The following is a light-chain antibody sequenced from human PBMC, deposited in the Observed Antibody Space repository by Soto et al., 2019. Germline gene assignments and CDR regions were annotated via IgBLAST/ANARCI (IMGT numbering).Light chain of an antibody. CDR1: NSNIGSNY. J-gene: IGLJ3*02. CDR3: ATWDDSLSCWV. Sequence: QYVLTQPPSASGTPGQRVTISCSGGNSNIGSNYVYWYQQLPGSAPQLLIYNNHQRPSGVPDRLSASKSGTSASLAISGVRSEDEADYYCATWDDSLSCWVFGGGTKVTVL. V-gene: IGLV1-47*02. CDR2: NNH.